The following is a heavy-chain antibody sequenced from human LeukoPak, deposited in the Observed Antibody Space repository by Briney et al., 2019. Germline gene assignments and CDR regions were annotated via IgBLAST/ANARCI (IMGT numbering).Heavy chain of an antibody. D-gene: IGHD3-16*01. J-gene: IGHJ3*02. CDR3: ARSYDYDDAFDI. Sequence: SETLSLTCTVSGGSISSGSYYWSWIRQPAGKGLEWIGRIYTSGSTNYNPSLKSRVTISVATSKNQFSLKLSSVTAADTAVYYCARSYDYDDAFDIWGQGTMVTVSS. V-gene: IGHV4-61*02. CDR2: IYTSGST. CDR1: GGSISSGSYY.